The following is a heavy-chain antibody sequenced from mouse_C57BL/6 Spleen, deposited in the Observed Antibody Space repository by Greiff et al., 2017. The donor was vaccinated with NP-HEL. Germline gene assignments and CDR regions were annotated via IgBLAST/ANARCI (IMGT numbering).Heavy chain of an antibody. V-gene: IGHV1-69*01. CDR3: ARKAVYYGNYVYFDY. J-gene: IGHJ2*01. D-gene: IGHD2-1*01. CDR2: IDPSDSYT. CDR1: GYTFTSYW. Sequence: VQLQQPGAELVMPGASVKLSCKASGYTFTSYWMHWVKQSPGQGLEWIGEIDPSDSYTNYNQKFKGKSTLTVDKSSSTAYMQLSSLTSEGSAVYYCARKAVYYGNYVYFDYWGQGTTLTVSS.